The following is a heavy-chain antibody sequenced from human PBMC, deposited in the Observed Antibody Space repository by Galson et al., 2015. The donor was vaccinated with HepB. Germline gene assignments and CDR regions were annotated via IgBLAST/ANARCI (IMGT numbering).Heavy chain of an antibody. D-gene: IGHD5-18*01. J-gene: IGHJ4*02. CDR1: GFTFSSYA. CDR3: AKGRGSSYGYFVFDY. Sequence: SLRLSCAASGFTFSSYAMSWVRQAPGKGLEWVSGISGGGGSTYYADSVKGRFTVFRDNSKNTLYLQMNSLRAEDTAVYYCAKGRGSSYGYFVFDYWGQGALVTVSS. CDR2: ISGGGGST. V-gene: IGHV3-23*01.